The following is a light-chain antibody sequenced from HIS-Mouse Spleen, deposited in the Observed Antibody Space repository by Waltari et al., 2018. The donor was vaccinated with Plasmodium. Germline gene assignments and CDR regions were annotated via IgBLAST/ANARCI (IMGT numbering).Light chain of an antibody. CDR1: QSISSW. CDR3: QQYNSYRT. CDR2: KAS. Sequence: DIQMTLSPSTLSASVGDRVTITYRASQSISSWLAWYQQKPGKAPKLLIYKASSLESGVPSRFSGSGSGTEFTLTISSLQPDDFATYYCQQYNSYRTFGQGTKVEIK. J-gene: IGKJ1*01. V-gene: IGKV1-5*03.